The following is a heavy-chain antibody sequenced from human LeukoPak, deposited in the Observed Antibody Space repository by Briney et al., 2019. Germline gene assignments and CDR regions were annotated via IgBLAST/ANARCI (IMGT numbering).Heavy chain of an antibody. J-gene: IGHJ4*02. D-gene: IGHD6-19*01. CDR3: AKGYSRGWYFAGFCDC. CDR1: GFTFSSYA. V-gene: IGHV3-23*01. CDR2: ISGSGGST. Sequence: PGGSLRLSCAASGFTFSSYAMSWVRQAPGKGLEWVSAISGSGGSTYYADSVKGRFTISRDNSKNTLYLQMNSLRAEDTAVYYCAKGYSRGWYFAGFCDCWGQGTLVTVSS.